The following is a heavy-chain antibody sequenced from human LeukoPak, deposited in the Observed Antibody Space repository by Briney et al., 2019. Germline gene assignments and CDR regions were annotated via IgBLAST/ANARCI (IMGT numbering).Heavy chain of an antibody. Sequence: ASVKVSCKASGYTFTGYYMLWVRQAPGQGLEWMGWINPNSGGTNYAQKFQGGVTMTRDTSISTAYMELSRLRSDDTAVYYCARGAPLGDCSSTSCYTDRWDYWGQGTLVTVSS. J-gene: IGHJ4*02. V-gene: IGHV1-2*02. D-gene: IGHD2-2*02. CDR3: ARGAPLGDCSSTSCYTDRWDY. CDR2: INPNSGGT. CDR1: GYTFTGYY.